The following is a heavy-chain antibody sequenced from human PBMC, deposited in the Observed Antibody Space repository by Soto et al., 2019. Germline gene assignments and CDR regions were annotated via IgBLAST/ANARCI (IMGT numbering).Heavy chain of an antibody. Sequence: EVQLLESGGGLVQPGGSLRLSCAASGFTFSSYAMSWVRQAPGKGLEWVSAISGSGDSTYYADSVKGRFTISKDISKNTLYLQMNSLRAEDTAVSYCAKRLFTGITWDYFDYWGQGTLVTVSS. CDR2: ISGSGDST. V-gene: IGHV3-23*01. J-gene: IGHJ4*02. CDR3: AKRLFTGITWDYFDY. CDR1: GFTFSSYA. D-gene: IGHD1-7*01.